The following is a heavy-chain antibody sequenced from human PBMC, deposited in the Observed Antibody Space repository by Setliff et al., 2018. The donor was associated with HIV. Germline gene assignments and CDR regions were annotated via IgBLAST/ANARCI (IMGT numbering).Heavy chain of an antibody. CDR3: AALSLRTNSVYGIISTRFDP. V-gene: IGHV4-59*03. D-gene: IGHD2-8*01. J-gene: IGHJ5*02. Sequence: SETLSLTCNVSGASLRSQYWSWIRQPPGKGLEWIANIYYNGDSNYNPSLKSRVTISVDMSKSQFSLRVKSVTTADTAVYYCAALSLRTNSVYGIISTRFDPWGQGTLVTVSS. CDR1: GASLRSQY. CDR2: IYYNGDS.